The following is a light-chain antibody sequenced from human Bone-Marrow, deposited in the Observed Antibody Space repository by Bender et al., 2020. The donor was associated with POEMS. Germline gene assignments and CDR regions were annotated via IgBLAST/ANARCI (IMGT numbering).Light chain of an antibody. CDR1: SSDIGNGNS. V-gene: IGLV2-14*01. CDR2: DVS. Sequence: QSALTQPASVSGSPGQSITISCTGTSSDIGNGNSVSWYQQKPAKAPKLMIYDVSNRPSGVPNRFSGSKSGNTASLTISGLQAEDDADYYCSSYTSISTYVFGSGTTVTVL. CDR3: SSYTSISTYV. J-gene: IGLJ1*01.